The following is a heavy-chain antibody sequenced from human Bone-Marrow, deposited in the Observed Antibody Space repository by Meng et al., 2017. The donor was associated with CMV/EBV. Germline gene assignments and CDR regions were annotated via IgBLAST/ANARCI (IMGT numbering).Heavy chain of an antibody. D-gene: IGHD2-2*01. CDR1: GFTFSSYA. J-gene: IGHJ6*02. V-gene: IGHV3-23*01. Sequence: GESLKISCAASGFTFSSYAMSWVRQAPGKGLEWVSAISGSGGSTYYADSVKGRFTISRDNSTNTLYLQMNSLRAEETAVYYCAKDPLYCSSTSCFSPYYYYGMDVWGQGTTVTVSS. CDR2: ISGSGGST. CDR3: AKDPLYCSSTSCFSPYYYYGMDV.